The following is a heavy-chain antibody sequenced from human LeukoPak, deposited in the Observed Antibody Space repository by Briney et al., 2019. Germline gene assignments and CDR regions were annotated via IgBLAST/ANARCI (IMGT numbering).Heavy chain of an antibody. J-gene: IGHJ4*02. CDR2: IRYDGSNK. Sequence: GGSLRLSCAASGFTFSSYGMHWVRQAPGKGLEWVAFIRYDGSNKYYADSVKGRFTISRDNAKNSLYLQMNSLRAEDTAVYYCATPNYYDSSGYYYWGQGTLVTVSS. CDR3: ATPNYYDSSGYYY. D-gene: IGHD3-22*01. CDR1: GFTFSSYG. V-gene: IGHV3-30*02.